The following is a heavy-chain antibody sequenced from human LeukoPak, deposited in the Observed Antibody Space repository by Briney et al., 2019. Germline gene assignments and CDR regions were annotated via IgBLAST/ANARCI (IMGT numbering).Heavy chain of an antibody. J-gene: IGHJ6*03. D-gene: IGHD5/OR15-5a*01. CDR3: ARDPPLVSGPVYYYYYMDV. V-gene: IGHV3-30*02. CDR2: IRYDESNQ. CDR1: GFSFRSYA. Sequence: GGSLRLSCAASGFSFRSYAMHWVRQTPGKGLEWVAFIRYDESNQDYADSVKGRFTISRDNAKNSLYLQMNSLRAEDTAVYYCARDPPLVSGPVYYYYYMDVWGKGTTVTVSS.